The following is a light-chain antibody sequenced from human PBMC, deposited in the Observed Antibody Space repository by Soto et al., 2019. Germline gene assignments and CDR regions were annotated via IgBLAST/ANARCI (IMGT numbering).Light chain of an antibody. Sequence: VMTQFPDSLAASLGDSTTINPNVRLIVLYKSNNKDHLAWYQQKPGQPPQLIIYWASTRESGVPERFSGSGSGTDFTLTISSLEAEDVAFYWCQQYFDVPFTFGGGTKVDIK. J-gene: IGKJ4*01. CDR2: WAS. CDR1: LIVLYKSNNKDH. V-gene: IGKV4-1*01. CDR3: QQYFDVPFT.